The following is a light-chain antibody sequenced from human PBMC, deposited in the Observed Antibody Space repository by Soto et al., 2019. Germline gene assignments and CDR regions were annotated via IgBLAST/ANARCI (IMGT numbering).Light chain of an antibody. Sequence: ETVLTQSPGTLSLSPGERATLSCRASQSISSGYLAWYQQRPGQAPRLLISGASNRATGILDRFSGSGSGTDFTLTISRLEPEDFAVYYCQQYGGSPLVTFGGGTKVEIK. V-gene: IGKV3-20*01. J-gene: IGKJ4*01. CDR1: QSISSGY. CDR2: GAS. CDR3: QQYGGSPLVT.